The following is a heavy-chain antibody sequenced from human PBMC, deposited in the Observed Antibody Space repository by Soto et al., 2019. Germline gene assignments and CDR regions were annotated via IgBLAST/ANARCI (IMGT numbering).Heavy chain of an antibody. V-gene: IGHV3-23*01. D-gene: IGHD2-15*01. J-gene: IGHJ4*02. Sequence: GGSLRLSCAASGFTFSSYAMSWVRQAPGKGLEWVSAISGSGGSTYYADSVKGRFTISRDNSKNTLYLQMNSLRAEDTAVYYCAKDPRHIVVVVAADPRPPLVNPYFDYWGQGTLVTVSS. CDR1: GFTFSSYA. CDR3: AKDPRHIVVVVAADPRPPLVNPYFDY. CDR2: ISGSGGST.